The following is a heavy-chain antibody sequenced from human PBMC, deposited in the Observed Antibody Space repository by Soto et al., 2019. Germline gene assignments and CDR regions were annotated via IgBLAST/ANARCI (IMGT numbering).Heavy chain of an antibody. CDR2: IIPILGIA. D-gene: IGHD6-19*01. CDR3: LGLSSGLEGY. CDR1: GGTFSSYT. J-gene: IGHJ4*02. Sequence: QVQLVQSGAEVKKPGSSVKVSCKASGGTFSSYTISWVRQAPGQGLEWMGRIIPILGIANYAQKFQGRVTITTDQPTSKDYMALSSLRSEDTAVYYCLGLSSGLEGYWGQGTLVTVSS. V-gene: IGHV1-69*02.